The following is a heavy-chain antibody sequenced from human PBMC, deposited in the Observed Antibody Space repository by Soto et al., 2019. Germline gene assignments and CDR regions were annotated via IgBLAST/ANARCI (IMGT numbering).Heavy chain of an antibody. D-gene: IGHD6-6*01. CDR3: AKPWAKSIKDRPPRFDY. Sequence: GGSLRLSCAASEFTFSTYAMTWVRQAPGRGLQWVATISDSGDLTYYADSVKGRFTISRDNSRNTLYLQMSHLRAEDTALYYCAKPWAKSIKDRPPRFDYWGRGTLVTVSS. V-gene: IGHV3-23*01. CDR2: ISDSGDLT. CDR1: EFTFSTYA. J-gene: IGHJ4*02.